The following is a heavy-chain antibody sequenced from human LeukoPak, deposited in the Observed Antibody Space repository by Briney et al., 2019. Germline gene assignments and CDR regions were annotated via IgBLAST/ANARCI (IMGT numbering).Heavy chain of an antibody. CDR2: IYYSGST. V-gene: IGHV4-30-4*08. D-gene: IGHD2-15*01. CDR3: ARRMKLAAKGDAFDI. J-gene: IGHJ3*02. Sequence: SETLSLTCTVSGGSISSGDYYWSWIRQPPGKGLEWIGYIYYSGSTYYNPSLKSRVTISVDMSKNQFSLKLNSVTAADTAVYYCARRMKLAAKGDAFDIWGQGTMVTVSS. CDR1: GGSISSGDYY.